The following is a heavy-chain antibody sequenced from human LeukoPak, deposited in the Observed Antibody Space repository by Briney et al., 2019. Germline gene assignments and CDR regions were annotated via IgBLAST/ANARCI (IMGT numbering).Heavy chain of an antibody. Sequence: GGSLRLSCAASGFTFSSYWMHWVRHAAGKGLVWVSRINSDGRNTKYADSVKGRFTIYRDNAKNTLYMQMNSLRAEGTAVYYCSREVCYSSSLLYWGQGTLVTVSS. CDR3: SREVCYSSSLLY. CDR2: INSDGRNT. CDR1: GFTFSSYW. J-gene: IGHJ4*02. V-gene: IGHV3-74*03. D-gene: IGHD6-13*01.